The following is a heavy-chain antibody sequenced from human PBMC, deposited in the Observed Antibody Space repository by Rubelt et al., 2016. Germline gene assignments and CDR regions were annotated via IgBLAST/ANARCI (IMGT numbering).Heavy chain of an antibody. CDR1: GYTFTSYY. CDR2: INPSGGST. Sequence: QVQLVQSGAEVKKPGASVKVSCKASGYTFTSYYMHWVRQAPGQGLEWMGIINPSGGSTSYARKFQGGVTMTRDTSTSTVYMERSSLRSEDTAVYYCARNHYSSSWYLNPWGQGTLVTVSS. V-gene: IGHV1-46*01. CDR3: ARNHYSSSWYLNP. J-gene: IGHJ5*02. D-gene: IGHD6-13*01.